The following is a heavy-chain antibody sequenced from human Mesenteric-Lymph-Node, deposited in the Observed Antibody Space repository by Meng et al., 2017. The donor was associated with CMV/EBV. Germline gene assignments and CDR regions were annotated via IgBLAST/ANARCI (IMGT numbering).Heavy chain of an antibody. CDR3: TKLSSFFYYGVDV. CDR1: GFTFSSYW. CDR2: VSDSGTQI. D-gene: IGHD6-6*01. Sequence: GGSLRLSCAASGFTFSSYWMSWVRQAPGKGLEWVSTVSDSGTQIDYAGSVTGRFNISRDNSKNTLYLQMNSLRAEDTAIYYCTKLSSFFYYGVDVWGHGTTVTVSS. V-gene: IGHV3-23*01. J-gene: IGHJ6*02.